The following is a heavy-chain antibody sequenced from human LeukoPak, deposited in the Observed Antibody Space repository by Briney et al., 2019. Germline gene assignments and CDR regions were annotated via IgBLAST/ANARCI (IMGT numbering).Heavy chain of an antibody. CDR3: ARDYRVAVAPIYYYYYYMDV. V-gene: IGHV1-18*01. CDR1: GYTFTSYG. Sequence: ASVKVSCKASGYTFTSYGISWVRQAPGQGLEWMGWISAYNGNTNYAQKLQGRVTMTTDTSTSTAYMELRSLRSDDTAVYYCARDYRVAVAPIYYYYYYMDVWGKGTTVTVSS. D-gene: IGHD6-19*01. CDR2: ISAYNGNT. J-gene: IGHJ6*03.